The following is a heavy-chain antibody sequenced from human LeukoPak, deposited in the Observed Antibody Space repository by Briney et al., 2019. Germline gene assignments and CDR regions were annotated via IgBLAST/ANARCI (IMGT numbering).Heavy chain of an antibody. CDR1: GGSFSDYY. D-gene: IGHD3-10*01. J-gene: IGHJ4*02. CDR2: IHLGGST. V-gene: IGHV4-34*01. CDR3: ARETMVRSL. Sequence: SETLSPTCAVYGGSFSDYYWSWIRQPPGKGLEWIGEIHLGGSTNYNPSLKSRLTISIDTSKKQFSLKVSSVTATDTAMYYCARETMVRSLWGQGTLVTVSS.